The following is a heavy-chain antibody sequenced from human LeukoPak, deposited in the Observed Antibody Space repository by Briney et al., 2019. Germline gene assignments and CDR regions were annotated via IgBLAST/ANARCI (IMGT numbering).Heavy chain of an antibody. J-gene: IGHJ4*02. CDR2: ISSGSSYT. V-gene: IGHV3-11*06. D-gene: IGHD3-16*01. Sequence: VGSLRLSCAASGFTFSDYYMTWIRQAPGKALEWVSYISSGSSYTNYADSVKGRFTISRDNAKNSLYLQMSSLRAEDTAVYYCARDRARGGFFDYWGQGTLVTVSS. CDR3: ARDRARGGFFDY. CDR1: GFTFSDYY.